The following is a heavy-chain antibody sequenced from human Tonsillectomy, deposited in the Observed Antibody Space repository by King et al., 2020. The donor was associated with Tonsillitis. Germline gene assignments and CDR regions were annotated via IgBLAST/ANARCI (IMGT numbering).Heavy chain of an antibody. CDR1: GFIFDDYA. Sequence: DVQLVESGGGLVQPGRSLRLSCAASGFIFDDYAMHWVRHAPGKGLEWVSGISWNGGSIGYAASVKGRFTISRDNAKNSLYLQMNSLRAEDTALYFCTKDTDDFWSGPFDYWGQGTLVTVSS. J-gene: IGHJ4*02. D-gene: IGHD3-3*01. CDR2: ISWNGGSI. V-gene: IGHV3-9*01. CDR3: TKDTDDFWSGPFDY.